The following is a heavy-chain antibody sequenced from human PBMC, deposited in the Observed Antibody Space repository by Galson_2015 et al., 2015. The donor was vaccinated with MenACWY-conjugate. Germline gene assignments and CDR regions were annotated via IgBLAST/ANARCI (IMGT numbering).Heavy chain of an antibody. J-gene: IGHJ6*02. D-gene: IGHD1-26*01. CDR3: ARHPPGGRGMDV. CDR2: ISPIDSKT. Sequence: QSGVEVKKPGESLKISCKASGYNFITYWIGWVRQAPGKGLEWVGLISPIDSKTRYSPAFEGRVTISADNSITTAYLQWNSLQASDTAMYYCARHPPGGRGMDVWGQGTTVTVSS. CDR1: GYNFITYW. V-gene: IGHV5-51*01.